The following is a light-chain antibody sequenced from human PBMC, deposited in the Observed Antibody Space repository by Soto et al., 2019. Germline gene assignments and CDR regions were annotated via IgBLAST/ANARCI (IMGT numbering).Light chain of an antibody. CDR2: GAS. Sequence: EILLTQSPATLALSPGERGTLSCRASESVTNYLAWYQQKPGQAPRLLIYGASSRATGIPDRLSGSGSGTDFTLTISRQDPEYFGVYYCQQYGSSITFGQGTRVEIK. CDR1: ESVTNY. CDR3: QQYGSSIT. V-gene: IGKV3-20*01. J-gene: IGKJ5*01.